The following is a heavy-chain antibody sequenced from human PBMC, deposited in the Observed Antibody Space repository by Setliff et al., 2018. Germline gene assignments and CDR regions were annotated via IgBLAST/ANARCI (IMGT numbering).Heavy chain of an antibody. Sequence: GGSLRLSCAASEFTFSNYWMSWVRQAPGKGLQWVSSVSGSGMTRDYTDSVKGRFTVSRDSSQNKIHLQMDSLRAEDTGKYFCARADSDSYYPYYFDFWGQGVLVTVSS. CDR2: VSGSGMTR. CDR3: ARADSDSYYPYYFDF. CDR1: EFTFSNYW. D-gene: IGHD3-22*01. V-gene: IGHV3-23*01. J-gene: IGHJ4*02.